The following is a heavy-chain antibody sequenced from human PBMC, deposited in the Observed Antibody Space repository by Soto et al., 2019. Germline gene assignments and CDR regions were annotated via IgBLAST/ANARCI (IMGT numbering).Heavy chain of an antibody. D-gene: IGHD1-1*01. J-gene: IGHJ4*02. CDR2: PIPAFGTE. CDR1: GAGDTFSNYG. Sequence: QVHLGQSGAEVKSPGSAVKVSCKVSGAGDTFSNYGVNWVRQALGQGLEWMGGPIPAFGTENYAQKFQGRVTITADTSTATAYMELSSLRSDDTAVYYCWRHDKTALPPLDSWGQGTLVSVSS. CDR3: WRHDKTALPPLDS. V-gene: IGHV1-69*06.